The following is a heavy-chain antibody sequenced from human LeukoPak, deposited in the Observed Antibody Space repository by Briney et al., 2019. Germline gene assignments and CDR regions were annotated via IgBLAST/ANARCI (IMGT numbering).Heavy chain of an antibody. CDR2: INHSGST. D-gene: IGHD2/OR15-2a*01. V-gene: IGHV4-34*01. Sequence: SETLSLTCAVYGGSFSGYHWSWIRQPPGKGLEWIGEINHSGSTNYNPSLKSRVTISVDTSKNQFSLKLSSVTAADTAVYYCARHSVIGGTEYAFDIWGQGTMVTVSS. J-gene: IGHJ3*02. CDR3: ARHSVIGGTEYAFDI. CDR1: GGSFSGYH.